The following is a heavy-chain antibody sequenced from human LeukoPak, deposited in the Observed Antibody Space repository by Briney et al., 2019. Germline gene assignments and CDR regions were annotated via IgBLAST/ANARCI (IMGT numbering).Heavy chain of an antibody. D-gene: IGHD5-12*01. CDR3: ARDLRGLVARSAFDI. CDR2: ISSSSSNT. CDR1: GFTFSDYY. Sequence: GGSLRLSCAASGFTFSDYYMSWIRQAPGKGLEWLSYISSSSSNTGYADSVKGRFTISRDNAKNSLYLQMNSLRAEDTAVYYCARDLRGLVARSAFDIWGQGTMVTVSS. J-gene: IGHJ3*02. V-gene: IGHV3-11*05.